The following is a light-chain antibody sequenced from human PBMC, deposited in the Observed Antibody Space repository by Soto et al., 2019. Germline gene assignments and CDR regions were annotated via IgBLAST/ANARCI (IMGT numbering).Light chain of an antibody. J-gene: IGKJ1*01. V-gene: IGKV3-20*01. CDR2: GAS. Sequence: EIVLTQSPGTLSLSPGERASLSCRASQSVSSNYLVWYQQKPGQAPRLLMSGASSRATGIPDRFSGSGSGTDFTLTISRLEPEDFAVYFCQQYKDWPRTFGQGTKVEIK. CDR3: QQYKDWPRT. CDR1: QSVSSNY.